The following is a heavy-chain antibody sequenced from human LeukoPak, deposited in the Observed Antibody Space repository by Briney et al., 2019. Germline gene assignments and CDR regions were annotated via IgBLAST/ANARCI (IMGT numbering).Heavy chain of an antibody. CDR1: GGSVSSGSYY. J-gene: IGHJ5*02. D-gene: IGHD2-8*01. Sequence: SETLSLTCTVSGGSVSSGSYYWSWIRQPPGKGLEWIGGINHSGSTNYNPSLKSRVTISVDTSKNQFSLKLSSVTAADTAVYYCARTFRVLYGLDPWGQGTLVTVSS. CDR2: INHSGST. V-gene: IGHV4-39*07. CDR3: ARTFRVLYGLDP.